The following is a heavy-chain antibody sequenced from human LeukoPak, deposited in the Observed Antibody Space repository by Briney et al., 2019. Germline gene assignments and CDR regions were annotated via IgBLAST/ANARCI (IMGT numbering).Heavy chain of an antibody. V-gene: IGHV4-59*08. D-gene: IGHD4-17*01. CDR1: GGSLNGYY. CDR3: ARHVYGEGMVV. CDR2: IHSSEGT. J-gene: IGHJ6*04. Sequence: SETLSLTGTVSGGSLNGYYWGWIRQPPGKGLECIGYIHSSEGTAHNAPLKSRLPISLDTSKNQFSLTLSSVIAADPAVYYCARHVYGEGMVVWGKGTTVTVSS.